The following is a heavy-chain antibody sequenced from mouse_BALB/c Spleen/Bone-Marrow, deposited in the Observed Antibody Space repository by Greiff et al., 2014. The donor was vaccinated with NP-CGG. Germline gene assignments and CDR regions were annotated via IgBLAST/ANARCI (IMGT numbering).Heavy chain of an antibody. V-gene: IGHV3-2*02. CDR3: ARRGYYGNSYAMDD. J-gene: IGHJ4*01. Sequence: VQLKESGPGLVKPSQSLSLTCTVTGYSITSDYAWNWIRQFPGNKLEWMGYISYSGSTSYNPSLKSRISITRDTSKNQFFLQLSSVTTEDTATYYCARRGYYGNSYAMDDWGHGTSVTVSS. D-gene: IGHD2-1*01. CDR1: GYSITSDYA. CDR2: ISYSGST.